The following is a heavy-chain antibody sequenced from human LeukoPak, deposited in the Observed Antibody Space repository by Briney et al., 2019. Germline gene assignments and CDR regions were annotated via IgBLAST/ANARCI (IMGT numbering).Heavy chain of an antibody. V-gene: IGHV4-59*13. Sequence: SETLSLTFTVSGGSISGYSWGWIRQPPGGALEYIRHIYYTGKPDYTPSLKSRVTISVDKSKNQFSLRLDSVTPADTAVYYCARWHCSSGTCFHLDYWGQGTLVTVSS. CDR1: GGSISGYS. J-gene: IGHJ4*02. D-gene: IGHD6-19*01. CDR3: ARWHCSSGTCFHLDY. CDR2: IYYTGKP.